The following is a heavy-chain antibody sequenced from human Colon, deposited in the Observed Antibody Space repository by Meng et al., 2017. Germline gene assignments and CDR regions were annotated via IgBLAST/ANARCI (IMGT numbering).Heavy chain of an antibody. CDR1: GFTFSSYW. Sequence: GESLKISCAASGFTFSSYWMDWVRQAPGKGLGWVASINQDGNEKYYVGSVKGRLSISRDNAKNSLYLQMNNLRADDTAVYYCVRDVSFGTFDIWGQGTMVTVSS. CDR2: INQDGNEK. D-gene: IGHD2-2*01. V-gene: IGHV3-7*01. J-gene: IGHJ3*02. CDR3: VRDVSFGTFDI.